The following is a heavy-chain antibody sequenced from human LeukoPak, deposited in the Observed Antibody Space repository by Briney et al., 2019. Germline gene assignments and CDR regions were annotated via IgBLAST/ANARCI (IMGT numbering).Heavy chain of an antibody. J-gene: IGHJ3*02. D-gene: IGHD5-24*01. CDR2: INQSGST. CDR1: GESFSGYH. CDR3: ARQEMATIGRAFDI. Sequence: NPSETLSLTCAVYGESFSGYHWSWIRQPPGKGLEWSGEINQSGSTNYTTSLTTRVTMSIDTSKHQFTLHLSSVTAADTSVSYCARQEMATIGRAFDIWGQGTMVTVSS. V-gene: IGHV4-34*01.